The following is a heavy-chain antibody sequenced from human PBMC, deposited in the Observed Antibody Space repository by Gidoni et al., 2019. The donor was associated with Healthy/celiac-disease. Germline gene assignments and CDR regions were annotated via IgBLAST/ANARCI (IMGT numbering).Heavy chain of an antibody. D-gene: IGHD4-17*01. J-gene: IGHJ4*02. CDR1: VFTFSSYA. CDR3: AKETEDYGDYGGRFGY. V-gene: IGHV3-23*01. Sequence: EVQLLESGGGLVQPGGSLRLSCAASVFTFSSYAMSWVRQAPGKGLEWVSAISVSGGSTYYADSVKGRFTISRDNAKNTLYLQMNSLRAEDTAVYYCAKETEDYGDYGGRFGYWGQGTLVTVSS. CDR2: ISVSGGST.